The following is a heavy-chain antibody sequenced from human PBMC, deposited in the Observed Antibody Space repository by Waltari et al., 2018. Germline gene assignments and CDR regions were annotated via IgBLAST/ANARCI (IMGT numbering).Heavy chain of an antibody. CDR1: GFSLSTSGVG. V-gene: IGHV2-5*01. J-gene: IGHJ4*02. D-gene: IGHD3-3*01. CDR2: IYWNDDK. CDR3: AHRISPEVSIFGVVHFDY. Sequence: QITLKESGPTLVKPTQTLTLTCTFSGFSLSTSGVGVGWIRQPPGKALEWLALIYWNDDKRYSPSLKSRLTITKDTSKNQVVLTMTNMDPVDTATYYCAHRISPEVSIFGVVHFDYWGQGTLVTVSS.